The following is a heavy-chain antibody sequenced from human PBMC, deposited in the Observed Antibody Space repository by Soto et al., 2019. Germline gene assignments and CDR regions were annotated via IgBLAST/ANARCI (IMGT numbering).Heavy chain of an antibody. V-gene: IGHV3-30-3*01. D-gene: IGHD6-13*01. CDR2: ISYDGSNE. J-gene: IGHJ4*02. CDR1: AFTFSSYA. Sequence: QVQLVESGGGVVQPGRSLRLSCAASAFTFSSYAMHWVRQAPGKGLEWVAVISYDGSNEYYADSVKGRFTISRDNSKNTLYLQMNSLRPEDTAVYFCARDSHPSISAAGVFDYWGQGTLVTVSS. CDR3: ARDSHPSISAAGVFDY.